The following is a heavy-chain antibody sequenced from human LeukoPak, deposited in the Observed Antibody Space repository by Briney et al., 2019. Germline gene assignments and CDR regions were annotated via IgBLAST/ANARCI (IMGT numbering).Heavy chain of an antibody. Sequence: ASVKVSCKASGYTFTGYYMHWVRQATGQGLEWMGWINPNSGGTNYAQKFQGRVTMTRDTSISTAYMELSRLRSDDTAVYYCARSPFYGGNLLGWFDPWGQGTLVTVSS. CDR1: GYTFTGYY. D-gene: IGHD4-23*01. V-gene: IGHV1-2*02. J-gene: IGHJ5*02. CDR3: ARSPFYGGNLLGWFDP. CDR2: INPNSGGT.